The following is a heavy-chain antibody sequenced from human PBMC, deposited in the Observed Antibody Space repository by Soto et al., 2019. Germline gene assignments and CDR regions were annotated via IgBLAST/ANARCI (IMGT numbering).Heavy chain of an antibody. CDR1: GGSISSGGYY. V-gene: IGHV4-31*03. CDR3: ASYGPYCSSTSCYNWFDP. D-gene: IGHD2-2*01. CDR2: IYYSGST. Sequence: SETLSITCTVSGGSISSGGYYWSWIRQHPGKGLEWIGYIYYSGSTYYNPPLKSRVTISVDTSKNQFSLKLSSVTAADTAVKYCASYGPYCSSTSCYNWFDPWGQGTLVTVSS. J-gene: IGHJ5*02.